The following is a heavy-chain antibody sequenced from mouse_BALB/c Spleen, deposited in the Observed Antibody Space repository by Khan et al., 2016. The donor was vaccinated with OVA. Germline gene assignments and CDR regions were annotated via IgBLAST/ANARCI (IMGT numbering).Heavy chain of an antibody. Sequence: VQLKQSGPGLVKPSQSLSLTCTVTGFSITSDYAWNWLRQFPGNKMEWMGYISYSGRTSYTPSLKSRIFITRDTSKNQFFLQLNSVPTEDTATYDCARSPDYDERYFDYGGQGTTLTVAS. CDR2: ISYSGRT. CDR1: GFSITSDYA. CDR3: ARSPDYDERYFDY. J-gene: IGHJ2*01. D-gene: IGHD2-4*01. V-gene: IGHV3-2*02.